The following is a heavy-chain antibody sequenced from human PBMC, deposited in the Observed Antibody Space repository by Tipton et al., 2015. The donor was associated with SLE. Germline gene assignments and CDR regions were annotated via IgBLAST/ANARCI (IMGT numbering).Heavy chain of an antibody. D-gene: IGHD2-21*01. V-gene: IGHV4-59*01. J-gene: IGHJ6*03. CDR1: GGSFSGYY. CDR2: IYYSGST. CDR3: ARVLVAIDYYYMDV. Sequence: TLSLTCAVYGGSFSGYYWSWIRQPPGKGLEWVGYIYYSGSTNYNPPLKSRVTISVDTSKNQFPLKLCSVTAADTAVYYCARVLVAIDYYYMDVWGKGTTVTVSS.